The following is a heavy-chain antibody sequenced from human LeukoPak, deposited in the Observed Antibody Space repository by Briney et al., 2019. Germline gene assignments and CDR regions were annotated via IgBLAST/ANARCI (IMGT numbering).Heavy chain of an antibody. J-gene: IGHJ6*02. V-gene: IGHV3-53*01. CDR3: ARGDGGDVYYYGMDV. Sequence: PGGSLRLSCAASGFTVSSNYMSWVRQAPGKGLEWVSVIYSGGSTYYADSVKGRFTISRDNSKNTLYLQMNSLRAEDTAVYYCARGDGGDVYYYGMDVWGQGTTVTVSS. CDR1: GFTVSSNY. CDR2: IYSGGST. D-gene: IGHD2-21*02.